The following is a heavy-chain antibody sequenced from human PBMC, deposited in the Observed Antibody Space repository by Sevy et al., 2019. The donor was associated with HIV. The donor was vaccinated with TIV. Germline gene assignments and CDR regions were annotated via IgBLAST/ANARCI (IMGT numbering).Heavy chain of an antibody. V-gene: IGHV2-5*02. J-gene: IGHJ4*02. CDR2: IYWDDDK. Sequence: SGPTLVKPTQTLTLTCTFSGFSLSTSGVGVGWIRQPPGKALEWLALIYWDDDKRYSPSLKSRLTITKDTSKNQVVLTMTNMDPVDTATYYCAHRSVIYDYDRRTSYYFDYWGQGTLVTVSS. CDR1: GFSLSTSGVG. CDR3: AHRSVIYDYDRRTSYYFDY. D-gene: IGHD5-12*01.